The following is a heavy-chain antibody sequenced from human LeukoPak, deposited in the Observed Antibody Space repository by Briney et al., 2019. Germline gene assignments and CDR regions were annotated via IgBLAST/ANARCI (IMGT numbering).Heavy chain of an antibody. Sequence: GGSLRLSCVVSGFTFNRCWTNWVRQAPGKGLEWVAHINPDGHDTYYVDSVKGRFTISRDNAQNSMYLQMNSLRVEDTAVYYCTSWGDTTAEYFQRWGQGTLVTVSS. D-gene: IGHD2-21*02. CDR1: GFTFNRCW. CDR3: TSWGDTTAEYFQR. V-gene: IGHV3-7*01. CDR2: INPDGHDT. J-gene: IGHJ1*01.